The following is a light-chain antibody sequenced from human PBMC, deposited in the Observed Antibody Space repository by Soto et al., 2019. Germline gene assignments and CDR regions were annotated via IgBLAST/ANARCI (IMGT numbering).Light chain of an antibody. CDR3: MQGLHGPWT. CDR1: QSLLHSNGNTY. Sequence: DVVMTQSPLSLPVTPGEPASISCRSSQSLLHSNGNTYLDWYLQKPGQSPQLLIYLRFNRASGVPDRFSGRGTGPDFTLKISRVEAEDVGVYYCMQGLHGPWTFGQGTKVEIK. V-gene: IGKV2-28*01. CDR2: LRF. J-gene: IGKJ1*01.